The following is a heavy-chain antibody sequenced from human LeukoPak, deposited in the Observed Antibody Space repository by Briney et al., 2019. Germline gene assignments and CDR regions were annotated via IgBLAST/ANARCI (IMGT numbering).Heavy chain of an antibody. CDR2: IYSGGST. CDR3: ARGPPPMVRGVIPPPDFDY. D-gene: IGHD3-10*01. V-gene: IGHV3-53*01. Sequence: PGGSLRLSCAASGFTVSSNYMSWVRQAPGKGLEWVSVIYSGGSTYYADSVKGRFTISRDNSKNTLYLQMNSLRAEDTAVYYCARGPPPMVRGVIPPPDFDYWGQGTLVTVSS. CDR1: GFTVSSNY. J-gene: IGHJ4*02.